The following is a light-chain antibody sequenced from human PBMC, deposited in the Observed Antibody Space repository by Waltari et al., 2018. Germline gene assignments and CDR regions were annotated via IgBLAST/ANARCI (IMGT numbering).Light chain of an antibody. CDR1: SSHIGRSY. Sequence: QSVLTQPPSASATPGQRVTISCSGSSSHIGRSYVYWYQQFPGTAPKLLIYTNEQRPSGVPDRFSGSKSGTSASLAISGLRSEDEADYYCAAWDDSLSGHVVFGGGTKLTVL. CDR2: TNE. CDR3: AAWDDSLSGHVV. J-gene: IGLJ2*01. V-gene: IGLV1-47*02.